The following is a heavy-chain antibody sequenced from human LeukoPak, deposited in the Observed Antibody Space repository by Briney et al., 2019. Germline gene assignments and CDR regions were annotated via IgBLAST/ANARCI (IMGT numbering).Heavy chain of an antibody. Sequence: VGCLRLSCAASGYTFRVYSVNWVRQVPGKGLEWVSSISSTGTYIYYADSVKGRFTIYRDNAKNSLFLQMNSLRDEDTAVYYCVGGNDPDYLWTTYHLDAFDIWGQGTMVIVSS. D-gene: IGHD3-16*01. J-gene: IGHJ3*02. CDR2: ISSTGTYI. CDR1: GYTFRVYS. CDR3: VGGNDPDYLWTTYHLDAFDI. V-gene: IGHV3-21*01.